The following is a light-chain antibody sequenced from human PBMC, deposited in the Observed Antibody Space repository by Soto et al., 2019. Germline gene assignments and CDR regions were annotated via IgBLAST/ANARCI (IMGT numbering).Light chain of an antibody. CDR1: QSVSSSY. J-gene: IGKJ4*01. Sequence: EIVLTQSPGTLSLSPGERATLSCRASQSVSSSYLAWYQQKPGQAPRLLIYGASSRATGIPDRFSGSVSGTDFTLTISRLEPEDGAVYYCQQYGSSPDTFGGGTKVEI. V-gene: IGKV3-20*01. CDR2: GAS. CDR3: QQYGSSPDT.